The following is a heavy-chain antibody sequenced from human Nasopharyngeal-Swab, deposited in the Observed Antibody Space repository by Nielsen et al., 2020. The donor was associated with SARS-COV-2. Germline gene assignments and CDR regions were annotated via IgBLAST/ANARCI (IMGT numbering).Heavy chain of an antibody. CDR1: GFTFSSYS. CDR2: ISSSGSTI. D-gene: IGHD3-3*01. V-gene: IGHV3-48*02. CDR3: ARGLMYYDFWSGPSSPYGMDV. J-gene: IGHJ6*02. Sequence: GESLKISCAASGFTFSSYSMNWVRQATGKGLEWVSYISSSGSTIYYADSVRGLFTISRDNAKNSLYLQMNSLRDEDTAVYYCARGLMYYDFWSGPSSPYGMDVWGQGTTVTVSS.